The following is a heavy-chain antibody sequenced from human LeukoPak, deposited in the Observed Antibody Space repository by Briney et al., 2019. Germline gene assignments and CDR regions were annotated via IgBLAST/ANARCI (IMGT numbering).Heavy chain of an antibody. V-gene: IGHV3-21*01. CDR1: GFTFSSYG. D-gene: IGHD3-10*01. J-gene: IGHJ4*02. CDR2: ISSSSSYI. CDR3: ARDNYGSGSWDY. Sequence: GGSLRLSCAASGFTFSSYGMHWVRQAPGKGLEWVSSISSSSSYIYYADSVKGRFTISRDNAKNSLYLQMNSLRAEDTAVYYCARDNYGSGSWDYWGQGTLVTVSS.